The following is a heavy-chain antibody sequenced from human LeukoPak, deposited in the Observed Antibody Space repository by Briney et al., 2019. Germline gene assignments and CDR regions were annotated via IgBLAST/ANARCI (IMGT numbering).Heavy chain of an antibody. CDR1: GGTFSSYA. J-gene: IGHJ4*02. D-gene: IGHD6-13*01. CDR2: IIPILGIA. CDR3: ARDPGYSSRWYYFAY. V-gene: IGHV1-69*04. Sequence: GAPVKVSCKASGGTFSSYAISWVRQAPGQGLEWMGRIIPILGIANYAQKFQGRVTITADKSTSTAYMELSSLRSEDTAVYYCARDPGYSSRWYYFAYWGQGPLVPVPS.